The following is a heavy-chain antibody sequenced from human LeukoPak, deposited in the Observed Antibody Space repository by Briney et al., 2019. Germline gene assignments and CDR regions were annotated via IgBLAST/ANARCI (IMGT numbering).Heavy chain of an antibody. V-gene: IGHV1-69*05. CDR1: GGTFSSYA. CDR3: AKDRGYGSIVIAY. Sequence: SVKVSCKASGGTFSSYAISWVRQAPGQGLEWMGRIIPIFGTANYAQKFQGRVTITTDESTSTAYMELSSLRSEDTAVYYCAKDRGYGSIVIAYWGQGTLVTVSS. CDR2: IIPIFGTA. D-gene: IGHD3-10*01. J-gene: IGHJ4*02.